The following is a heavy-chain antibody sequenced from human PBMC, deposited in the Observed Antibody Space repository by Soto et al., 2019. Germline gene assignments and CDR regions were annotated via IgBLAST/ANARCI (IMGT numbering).Heavy chain of an antibody. J-gene: IGHJ6*02. D-gene: IGHD2-2*01. CDR2: IIPIFGTA. CDR3: ARGIVVVPAAPTYYGMDV. V-gene: IGHV1-69*06. Sequence: QVQLVQSGAEVKKPGSSVKVSCKASGGTFSSYAISWVRQAPGQGLEWMGGIIPIFGTANYAQKFQGRVTIPADKSTSTAYMELSSLSSEDTAVYYCARGIVVVPAAPTYYGMDVWGQGTTVTVSS. CDR1: GGTFSSYA.